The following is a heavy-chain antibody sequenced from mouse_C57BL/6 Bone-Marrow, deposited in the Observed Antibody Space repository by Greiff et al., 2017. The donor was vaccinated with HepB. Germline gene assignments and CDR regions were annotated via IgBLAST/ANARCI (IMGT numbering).Heavy chain of an antibody. D-gene: IGHD4-1*01. CDR1: GYTFTDYY. Sequence: QVQLQQSGAELVRPGASVKLSCKASGYTFTDYYINWVKQRPGQGLEWIARIYPGSGNTYYNEKFKGKATLTAEKSSSTAYMQLSSLTSEDSAVYFCARGGNWEGVDYWGQGTTLTVSS. CDR3: ARGGNWEGVDY. J-gene: IGHJ2*01. CDR2: IYPGSGNT. V-gene: IGHV1-76*01.